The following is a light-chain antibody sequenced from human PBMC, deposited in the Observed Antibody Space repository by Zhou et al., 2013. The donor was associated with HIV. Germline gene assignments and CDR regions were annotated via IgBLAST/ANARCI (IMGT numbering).Light chain of an antibody. CDR3: QQYASSPRT. Sequence: EVLMTQSPVTLSVSPGERATLSCRASESVSSNLAWYQQKPGQAPRLLIYGASSRAPGIPDRFSGSGSGTDFTLTISRLEPEDFAVYSCQQYASSPRTFGQGTKVEIK. CDR2: GAS. CDR1: ESVSSN. V-gene: IGKV3-20*01. J-gene: IGKJ1*01.